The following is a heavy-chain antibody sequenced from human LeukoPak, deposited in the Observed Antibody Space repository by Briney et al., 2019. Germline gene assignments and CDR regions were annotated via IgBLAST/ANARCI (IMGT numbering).Heavy chain of an antibody. D-gene: IGHD2-2*01. CDR2: INWNGGST. CDR3: AKEWYQMLIDH. V-gene: IGHV3-20*04. CDR1: GFTFDDYG. J-gene: IGHJ4*02. Sequence: GGSLRLSCAASGFTFDDYGMSWVRQAPGKGLEWVSGINWNGGSTGYADSVKGRFTISRDNSKNTLYLQMNSLRAEDTAVYYCAKEWYQMLIDHWGQGTLVTVSS.